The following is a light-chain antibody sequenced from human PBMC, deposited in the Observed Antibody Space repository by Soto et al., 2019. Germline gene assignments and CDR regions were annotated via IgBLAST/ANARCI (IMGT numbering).Light chain of an antibody. CDR1: QSISSY. CDR3: QQSYSTTPT. V-gene: IGKV1-39*01. Sequence: MQMTQSPSSLSSSLGDRVTITCRASQSISSYLNWYQQKPGKAPKLLIYAASSLQSGVPSRFSGSGSGTDFTLTISSLKNEDFATYYCQQSYSTTPTFGQGTKVDIK. CDR2: AAS. J-gene: IGKJ1*01.